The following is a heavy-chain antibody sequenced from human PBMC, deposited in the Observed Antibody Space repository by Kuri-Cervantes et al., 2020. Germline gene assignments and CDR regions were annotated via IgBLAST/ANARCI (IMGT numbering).Heavy chain of an antibody. CDR3: VREGPQQDGSSGVCFDP. Sequence: ASVKVSCKASGYTFTSYGISWVRQAPGQGLEWMGWISADNGTTNYAQKLQGRVTMTTDTSTSTAYMELRSLTSDDTAVYYCVREGPQQDGSSGVCFDPWGQGTLVTVSS. CDR2: ISADNGTT. D-gene: IGHD2-15*01. CDR1: GYTFTSYG. V-gene: IGHV1-18*01. J-gene: IGHJ5*02.